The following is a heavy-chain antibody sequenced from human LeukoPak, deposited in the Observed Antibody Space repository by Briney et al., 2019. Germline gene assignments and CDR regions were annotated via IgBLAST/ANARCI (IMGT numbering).Heavy chain of an antibody. V-gene: IGHV1-69-2*01. CDR1: GYTFTDYY. D-gene: IGHD6-13*01. Sequence: ASVKISCKVSGYTFTDYYMHWVQQAPGKGLEWMGLVDPEDGETIYAEKFQGRVTITADTSTDTAYMELSSLRSEDTAVYYCARVRGYSSSWYYYYYYMDVWGKGTTVTVSS. J-gene: IGHJ6*03. CDR3: ARVRGYSSSWYYYYYYMDV. CDR2: VDPEDGET.